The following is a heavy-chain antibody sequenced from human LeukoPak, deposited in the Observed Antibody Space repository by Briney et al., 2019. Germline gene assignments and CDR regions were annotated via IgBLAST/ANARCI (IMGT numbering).Heavy chain of an antibody. D-gene: IGHD1-26*01. CDR3: ARDLGGSYGFDY. CDR2: INPSGGST. Sequence: AASVKVSCKASGYTFTSYYRHWVRQAPGQGLEWMGIINPSGGSTSYAQKFQGRVTMTRDMSTSTVYMELSSLRSEDTAVYYCARDLGGSYGFDYWGQGTLVTVSS. V-gene: IGHV1-46*01. J-gene: IGHJ4*02. CDR1: GYTFTSYY.